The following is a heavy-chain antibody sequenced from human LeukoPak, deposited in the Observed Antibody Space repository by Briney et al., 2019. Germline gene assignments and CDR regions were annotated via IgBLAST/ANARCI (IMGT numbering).Heavy chain of an antibody. J-gene: IGHJ5*02. D-gene: IGHD3-10*01. Sequence: GGSLRLSCATSGLNVSSNYMSWVRQAPGKGLEWVSVIYSGGTKYYADSVKGRFSISRDNSKTSLYLQMNRLRADDTAVYYCARDRSQEFDPWGQGTLVTVSS. CDR1: GLNVSSNY. CDR2: IYSGGTK. CDR3: ARDRSQEFDP. V-gene: IGHV3-53*05.